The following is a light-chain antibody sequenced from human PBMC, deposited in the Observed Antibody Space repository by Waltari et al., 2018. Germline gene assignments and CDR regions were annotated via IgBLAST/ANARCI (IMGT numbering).Light chain of an antibody. Sequence: QSALTQPASVSGSPGQSITNSCPGTSSDVGGYNYVSGYQQHPGKAPKLMIYDVSNRPSGVSNRFSGSKSGNTASLTISGLQAEDEADYYCSSYTSSSTLWVFGGGTKLTVL. CDR3: SSYTSSSTLWV. J-gene: IGLJ3*02. CDR2: DVS. V-gene: IGLV2-14*03. CDR1: SSDVGGYNY.